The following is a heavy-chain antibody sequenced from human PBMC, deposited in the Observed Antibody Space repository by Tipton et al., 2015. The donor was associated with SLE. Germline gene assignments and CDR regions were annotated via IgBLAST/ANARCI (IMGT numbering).Heavy chain of an antibody. CDR2: IYTSGST. V-gene: IGHV4-61*02. CDR1: GGSISSGSYY. Sequence: TLSLTCTVSGGSISSGSYYWSWIRQPAGKGLEWIGRIYTSGSTNYNPSLKSRVTLSVDTSKNHFSLRLSSVTAADTAVYYCATNTAYYYYYMDVWGKGTTVSDSS. D-gene: IGHD2/OR15-2a*01. J-gene: IGHJ6*03. CDR3: ATNTAYYYYYMDV.